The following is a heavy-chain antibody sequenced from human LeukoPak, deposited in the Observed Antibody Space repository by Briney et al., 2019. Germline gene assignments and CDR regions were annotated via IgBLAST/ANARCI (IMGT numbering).Heavy chain of an antibody. Sequence: SETLSLTCTVSGGSISSYYWSWIRQPPGKGLEWIGYIYYSGSTNYNPSLKSRVTISVDTSKNQFSLKLSSVTAADTAVYYCARERSGAYWYFDLWGRGTLVTVSS. CDR1: GGSISSYY. V-gene: IGHV4-59*01. D-gene: IGHD3-3*01. CDR2: IYYSGST. J-gene: IGHJ2*01. CDR3: ARERSGAYWYFDL.